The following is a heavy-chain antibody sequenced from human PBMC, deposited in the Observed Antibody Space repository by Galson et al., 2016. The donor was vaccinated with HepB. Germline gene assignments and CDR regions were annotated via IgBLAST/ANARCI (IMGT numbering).Heavy chain of an antibody. CDR1: GFTFSSYG. CDR2: IWYDGSNK. V-gene: IGHV3-33*01. J-gene: IGHJ5*02. Sequence: SLRLSCAASGFTFSSYGMHWVRQAPGKGLEWVAGIWYDGSNKYYADSVKGRFTISRDNSKNTLYLQMNSLRAEDTAVYYCARDEFYGSNAYYSNWFDPWGQGTLVTVSS. CDR3: ARDEFYGSNAYYSNWFDP. D-gene: IGHD3-22*01.